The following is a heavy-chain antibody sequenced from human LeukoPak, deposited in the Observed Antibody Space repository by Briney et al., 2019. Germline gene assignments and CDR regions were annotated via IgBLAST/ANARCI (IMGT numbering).Heavy chain of an antibody. D-gene: IGHD2-15*01. CDR2: IKQDGSEE. V-gene: IGHV3-7*01. J-gene: IGHJ3*02. CDR1: GFSFSAYW. Sequence: GGSLRLSCSASGFSFSAYWMSWVRQAPGKGLEWVANIKQDGSEEHYVGSVKGRFTISRDNAKNSLYLQMNSLRAEDRAVYYCTRSDCSGGGCYSVRAFDIWGQGTMVAVSS. CDR3: TRSDCSGGGCYSVRAFDI.